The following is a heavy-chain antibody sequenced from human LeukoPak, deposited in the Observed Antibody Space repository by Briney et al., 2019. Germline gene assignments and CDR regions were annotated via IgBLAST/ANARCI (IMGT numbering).Heavy chain of an antibody. CDR2: INPNSGGT. D-gene: IGHD5-24*01. Sequence: ASVKVSCKASGYTFTGYYMHWVRQAPGQGLEWMGWINPNSGGTNYAQKLQGRVTMTTDTSTSTAYMELRSLRSDDTAVYYCARDPVGRDGYNQGEVVDYWGQGTLVTVSS. CDR3: ARDPVGRDGYNQGEVVDY. CDR1: GYTFTGYY. V-gene: IGHV1-2*02. J-gene: IGHJ4*02.